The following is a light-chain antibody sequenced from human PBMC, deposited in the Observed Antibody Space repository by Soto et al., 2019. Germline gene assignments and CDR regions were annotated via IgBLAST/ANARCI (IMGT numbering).Light chain of an antibody. Sequence: EIVLTQSPGTLSLSPGERATLSCRAGQSVTSRSLAWYQQKPGQAPRLLIYGASSRAAGMPDRCSGGGSGRDYTLTISRLQPEDFAVYYCQQYGRSPPSTFGQGTQVEIK. V-gene: IGKV3-20*01. CDR1: QSVTSRS. CDR2: GAS. CDR3: QQYGRSPPST. J-gene: IGKJ5*01.